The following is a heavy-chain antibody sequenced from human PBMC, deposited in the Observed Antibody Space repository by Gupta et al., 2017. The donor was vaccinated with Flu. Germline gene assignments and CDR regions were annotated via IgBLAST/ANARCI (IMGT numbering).Heavy chain of an antibody. J-gene: IGHJ6*02. CDR1: RFTVSRNY. CDR2: IYSGGST. V-gene: IGHV3-53*02. CDR3: ARDLPPMDV. Sequence: ELQLVETGGGLIQPGGSLILSCAASRFTVSRNYLSWVRQAPGKGLEWVSVIYSGGSTYYADSVKGRFTISRDKSKNTLYLQMNSLRAEDTAVYYCARDLPPMDVWGQGTTVTVSS.